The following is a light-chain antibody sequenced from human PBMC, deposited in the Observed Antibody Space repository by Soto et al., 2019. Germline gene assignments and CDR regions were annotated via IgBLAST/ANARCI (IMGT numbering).Light chain of an antibody. J-gene: IGKJ1*01. CDR3: QQSYSTLWT. Sequence: DLQLTQSPFFLSASVGDRVTITCRASQGISSYLNWYQQKPGKAPKLLIYAASSLQSGVPSRFSGSGSGTDFTLTISSLQPEDFATYYCQQSYSTLWTFGQGTKVDIK. CDR2: AAS. CDR1: QGISSY. V-gene: IGKV1-39*01.